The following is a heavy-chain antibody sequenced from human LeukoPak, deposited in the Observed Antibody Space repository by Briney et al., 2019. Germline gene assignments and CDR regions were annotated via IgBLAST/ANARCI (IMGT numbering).Heavy chain of an antibody. Sequence: GGSLRLSCAASGGTFSSYGMHRVRQAPGKGLEWVGSIFYDGSNKYYADSVKGGFTISRDISKKRLYVQMNRLRAEEAAVYYGAKDRAAYNWNDLGTWGPGTLVTVSS. D-gene: IGHD1-20*01. CDR3: AKDRAAYNWNDLGT. V-gene: IGHV3-30*18. CDR1: GGTFSSYG. CDR2: IFYDGSNK. J-gene: IGHJ1*01.